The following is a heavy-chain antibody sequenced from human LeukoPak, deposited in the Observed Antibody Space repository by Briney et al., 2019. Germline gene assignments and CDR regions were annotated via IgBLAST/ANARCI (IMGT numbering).Heavy chain of an antibody. Sequence: PGGSLRLSCAASGFTFSTYSMNWVRQAPGKGLEWLSYISSTSSVFYQADSVKGRFTISRDNAKNSLYLQMNSLRAEDTAVYYCAREASSNWADAFDIWGQGTMVTVSS. CDR3: AREASSNWADAFDI. CDR1: GFTFSTYS. V-gene: IGHV3-48*01. D-gene: IGHD6-13*01. J-gene: IGHJ3*02. CDR2: ISSTSSVF.